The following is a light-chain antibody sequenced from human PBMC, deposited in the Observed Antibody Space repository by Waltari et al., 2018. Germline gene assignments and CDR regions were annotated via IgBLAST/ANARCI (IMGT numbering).Light chain of an antibody. CDR3: QQHDNSPFT. Sequence: DIQMTQSPSSLSASVGDRVTITCRASQGISNWLAWYQQKPGKAPKLLIYRASNLETGVPSRFSGSGSGSDFTLTISSLQPEDIATYYCQQHDNSPFTFGPGTKLDIK. CDR2: RAS. CDR1: QGISNW. J-gene: IGKJ3*01. V-gene: IGKV1-33*01.